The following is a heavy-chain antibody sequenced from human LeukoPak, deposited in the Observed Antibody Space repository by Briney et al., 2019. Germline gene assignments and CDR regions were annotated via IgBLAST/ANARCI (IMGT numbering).Heavy chain of an antibody. Sequence: GGSLRLSCAASGFTFSSYWMNWVRQAPGKGLEWVANINQDGSEKNYVGSVKGRFTISRDNAKNSLYLQMNSLRVEDTAVYYCARDPSEWELPVDYWGQGTLVTVSS. CDR2: INQDGSEK. J-gene: IGHJ4*02. V-gene: IGHV3-7*01. D-gene: IGHD1-26*01. CDR3: ARDPSEWELPVDY. CDR1: GFTFSSYW.